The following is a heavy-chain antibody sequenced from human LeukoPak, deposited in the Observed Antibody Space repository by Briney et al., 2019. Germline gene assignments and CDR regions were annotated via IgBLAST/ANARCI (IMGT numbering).Heavy chain of an antibody. CDR1: GFTFSSYS. J-gene: IGHJ6*03. Sequence: GGPLRLSCAASGFTFSSYSMNWVRQAPGKGLEWVSSISSSSSYIYYADSVKGRFTISRDNAKNSLYLQMNSLRAEDTAVYYCARENDRVDYYYYYMDVWGKGTTVTISS. CDR3: ARENDRVDYYYYYMDV. CDR2: ISSSSSYI. D-gene: IGHD3-22*01. V-gene: IGHV3-21*01.